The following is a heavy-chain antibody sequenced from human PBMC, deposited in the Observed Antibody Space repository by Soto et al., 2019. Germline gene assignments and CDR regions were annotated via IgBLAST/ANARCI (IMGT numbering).Heavy chain of an antibody. CDR1: GFTFSSYA. D-gene: IGHD6-13*01. CDR3: AKDNGYSSSFTDY. V-gene: IGHV3-23*01. J-gene: IGHJ4*02. CDR2: ISGSGGST. Sequence: VQLLESGGGLVQPGGSLRLSCAASGFTFSSYAMSWVRQAPGKGLEWVSAISGSGGSTYYADAVKGRFTISRDNSKNTLYLQMNSLRAEDTAVYYCAKDNGYSSSFTDYWGQGTLVTVSS.